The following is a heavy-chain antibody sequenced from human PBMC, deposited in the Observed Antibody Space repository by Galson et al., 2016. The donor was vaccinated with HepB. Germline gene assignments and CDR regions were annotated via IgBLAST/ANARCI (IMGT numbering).Heavy chain of an antibody. V-gene: IGHV3-11*06. D-gene: IGHD6-25*01. CDR2: ISSGGRDT. Sequence: SLRLSCAASGFTFSDFYMAWIRQAPGKWLEYVSHISSGGRDTNYADSVKGRFTISRDNAKKSLYLQMNSLRAEDTAVYYCARDRTSRAALDYWGQGTLVTVSS. CDR3: ARDRTSRAALDY. J-gene: IGHJ4*02. CDR1: GFTFSDFY.